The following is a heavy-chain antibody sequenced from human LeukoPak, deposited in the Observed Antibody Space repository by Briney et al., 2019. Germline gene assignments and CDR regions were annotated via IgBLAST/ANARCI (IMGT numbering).Heavy chain of an antibody. Sequence: GASVKVSCKASGGTFSGYAISWVRQAPGQGLEWMGGIIPIFGTANYAQKFQGRVTITADKSTSTAYMELSSLRSEDTAVYYCARAGSGWFGESDDAFDIWGQGTMVTVSS. V-gene: IGHV1-69*06. D-gene: IGHD3-10*01. J-gene: IGHJ3*02. CDR2: IIPIFGTA. CDR1: GGTFSGYA. CDR3: ARAGSGWFGESDDAFDI.